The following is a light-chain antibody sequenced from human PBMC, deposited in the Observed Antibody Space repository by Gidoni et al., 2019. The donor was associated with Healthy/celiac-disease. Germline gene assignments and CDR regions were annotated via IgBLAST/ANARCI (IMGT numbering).Light chain of an antibody. CDR1: SPNIGAGYD. CDR2: GNS. Sequence: IPCTGSSPNIGAGYDVHWYQQLPGTAPKRLIYGNSNRPSGVPDRFSGSKSGTSASLAITGLQAEDEADYYCQSYDSSLSGSWVFGGGTKLTVL. V-gene: IGLV1-40*01. CDR3: QSYDSSLSGSWV. J-gene: IGLJ3*02.